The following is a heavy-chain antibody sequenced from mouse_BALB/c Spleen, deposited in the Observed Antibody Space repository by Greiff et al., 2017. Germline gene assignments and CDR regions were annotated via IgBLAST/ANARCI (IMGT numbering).Heavy chain of an antibody. J-gene: IGHJ2*01. CDR3: ARLDYFDY. Sequence: EVHLVESGGGLVQPGGSRKLSCAASGFTFSSFGMHWVRQAPEKGLEWVAYISSGSSTIYYADTVKGRFTISRDNPKNTLFLQMTSLRSEDTAMYYCARLDYFDYWGQGTTLTVSS. V-gene: IGHV5-17*02. CDR2: ISSGSSTI. CDR1: GFTFSSFG.